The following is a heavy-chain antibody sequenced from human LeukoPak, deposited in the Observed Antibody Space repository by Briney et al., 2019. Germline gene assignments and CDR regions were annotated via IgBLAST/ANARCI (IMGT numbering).Heavy chain of an antibody. Sequence: ASVNVSCKASGYTFTGYYMHWVRQAPGPGLERMGWINPNTGGTNYAQKFQGRVTMTRDTSISTAYVELSRLRSDDTAVYYCARGPYQLLSVDYWGQGTLVTVSS. CDR2: INPNTGGT. V-gene: IGHV1-2*02. CDR3: ARGPYQLLSVDY. J-gene: IGHJ4*02. D-gene: IGHD2-2*01. CDR1: GYTFTGYY.